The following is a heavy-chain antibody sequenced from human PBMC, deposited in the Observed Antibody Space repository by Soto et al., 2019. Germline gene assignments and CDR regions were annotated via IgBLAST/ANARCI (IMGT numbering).Heavy chain of an antibody. CDR1: GITFSSYG. V-gene: IGHV3-33*06. D-gene: IGHD3-22*01. CDR3: AKSSTSAYYPHLDY. CDR2: IWFDGSKE. Sequence: QVELVESRGGVVQPGRSLRLSCAASGITFSSYGMHWVRQAPGKGLEWVAIIWFDGSKEHYADSVKGRFTISRDNSRNTLSLQMNSLRAEDTAVYYCAKSSTSAYYPHLDYWGQGTLVTVSS. J-gene: IGHJ4*02.